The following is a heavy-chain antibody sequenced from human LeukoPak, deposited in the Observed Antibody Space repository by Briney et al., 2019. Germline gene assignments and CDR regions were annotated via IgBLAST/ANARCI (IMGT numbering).Heavy chain of an antibody. J-gene: IGHJ4*02. D-gene: IGHD1-26*01. CDR1: GGSISSYY. CDR2: IYYSGST. V-gene: IGHV4-59*08. Sequence: SETLSLTCTVSGGSISSYYWSWIRQLPGKGLEWIGYIYYSGSTNYNPSLKSRVTMSVDTSKNQFSLKLSSVTAADTAVYYCARHLVGATGTGPFDYWGQGTLVTVSS. CDR3: ARHLVGATGTGPFDY.